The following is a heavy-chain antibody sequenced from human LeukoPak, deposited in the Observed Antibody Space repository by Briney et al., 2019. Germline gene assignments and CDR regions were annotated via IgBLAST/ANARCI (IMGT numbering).Heavy chain of an antibody. CDR1: GYSFTSYW. V-gene: IGHV5-51*01. CDR3: ARHQWLTSVDY. CDR2: IHPGDSDT. Sequence: GESLKISSKGSGYSFTSYWIGWVRQMPGKGLEWMGIIHPGDSDTRYSPSFQGQVTISANKSISTAYLQWSSLKASDTAMYYCARHQWLTSVDYWGQGTLVTVSS. J-gene: IGHJ4*02. D-gene: IGHD6-19*01.